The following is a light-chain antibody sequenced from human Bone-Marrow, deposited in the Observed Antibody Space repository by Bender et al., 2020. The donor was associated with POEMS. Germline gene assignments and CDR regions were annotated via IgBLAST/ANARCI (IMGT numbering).Light chain of an antibody. CDR1: SSNIGAGHE. J-gene: IGLJ3*02. Sequence: QSVLTQPPSVSGAPGQRVTISCTGSSSNIGAGHEVHWYQQLPGTAPKLLIYDNSNRPSGVPDRFSGSKSGTSASLAITGLQSDDEAIYFCVAWDASLNGWVFGGGTKLTVL. CDR2: DNS. CDR3: VAWDASLNGWV. V-gene: IGLV1-50*01.